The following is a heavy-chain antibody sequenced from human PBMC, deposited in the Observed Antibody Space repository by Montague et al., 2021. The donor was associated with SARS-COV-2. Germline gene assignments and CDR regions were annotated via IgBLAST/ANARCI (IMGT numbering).Heavy chain of an antibody. CDR1: GFTFSSYA. Sequence: SLRLSCAASGFTFSSYAMHWVRQAPGKGLEWVAVISYDGSNKYYADSVKGRFTISRDSSKNTLYLQMNSLRAEDTAVYYCAKAGIKYDYGDFFDYWGQGTLVTVSS. D-gene: IGHD4-17*01. V-gene: IGHV3-30*04. J-gene: IGHJ4*02. CDR3: AKAGIKYDYGDFFDY. CDR2: ISYDGSNK.